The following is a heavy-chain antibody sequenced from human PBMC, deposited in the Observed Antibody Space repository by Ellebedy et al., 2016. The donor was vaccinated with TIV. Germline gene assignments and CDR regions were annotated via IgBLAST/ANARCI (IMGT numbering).Heavy chain of an antibody. CDR3: ARAYPRYYYDSSGYWSYYYYGMDV. D-gene: IGHD3-22*01. CDR2: IMKDGGVK. Sequence: GESLKISXAASGFTFSSYWMNWARQAPGKGLEWVAIIMKDGGVKKYVDSVKGRFTISRDNTKNSLYLQMNSLRAGDTAVYYCARAYPRYYYDSSGYWSYYYYGMDVWGQGTTVTVSS. J-gene: IGHJ6*02. V-gene: IGHV3-7*01. CDR1: GFTFSSYW.